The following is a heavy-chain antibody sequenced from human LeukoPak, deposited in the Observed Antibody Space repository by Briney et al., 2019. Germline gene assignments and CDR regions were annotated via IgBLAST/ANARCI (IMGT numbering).Heavy chain of an antibody. CDR2: INPNSGGT. CDR1: GYSFTDYY. V-gene: IGHV1-2*02. D-gene: IGHD2-21*01. Sequence: ASVKVSCKTSGYSFTDYYMHWVRQAPGQGLEWMGWINPNSGGTSSAQKFQGRVTMTRDTSITTVYMEVNWLTSDDTAIYHCARADRLHGGPYLIGPWGQGTLVTVSS. J-gene: IGHJ5*02. CDR3: ARADRLHGGPYLIGP.